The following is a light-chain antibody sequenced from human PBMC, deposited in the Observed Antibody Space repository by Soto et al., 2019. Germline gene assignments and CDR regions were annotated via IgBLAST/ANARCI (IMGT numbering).Light chain of an antibody. J-gene: IGKJ1*01. Sequence: DIQMTQSPSSLSASVGDRVTITCRASQSISYYLNWFQQKQGRAPRLLIYSTSTLQCGVPSKFSGSASGTDFTLTISSLQPEDFATYYCQQSYSTPSTFGQGTKVDIK. CDR3: QQSYSTPST. CDR2: STS. V-gene: IGKV1-39*01. CDR1: QSISYY.